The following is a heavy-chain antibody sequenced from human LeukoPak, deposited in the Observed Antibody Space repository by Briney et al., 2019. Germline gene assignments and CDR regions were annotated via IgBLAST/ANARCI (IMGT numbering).Heavy chain of an antibody. D-gene: IGHD2-2*01. CDR3: ARVVVVPAARIDY. CDR1: GGSISSGDYY. V-gene: IGHV4-30-4*08. J-gene: IGHJ4*02. Sequence: KASETLSLTCTVSGGSISSGDYYWSWIRQPPGKGLEWIGYIYYSGSTYYNPSLKSRVTISLDTSKNQFSLKLSSVTAADTAVYYCARVVVVPAARIDYWGQKTLVTVSS. CDR2: IYYSGST.